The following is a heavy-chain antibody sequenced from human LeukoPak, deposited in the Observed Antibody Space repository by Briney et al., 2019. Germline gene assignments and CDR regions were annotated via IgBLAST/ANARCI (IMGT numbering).Heavy chain of an antibody. J-gene: IGHJ3*02. CDR2: VNAGNGNT. Sequence: GASVKVSCKASGYTFTSYGISWVRQAPGQRLERMGWVNAGNGNTKYSLEFQGRVTITRDTSASTAYMELSSLRSEDMALYYCARTYYYDRSGIYDAFDIWGQGTMVTVSS. V-gene: IGHV1-3*03. CDR1: GYTFTSYG. D-gene: IGHD3-22*01. CDR3: ARTYYYDRSGIYDAFDI.